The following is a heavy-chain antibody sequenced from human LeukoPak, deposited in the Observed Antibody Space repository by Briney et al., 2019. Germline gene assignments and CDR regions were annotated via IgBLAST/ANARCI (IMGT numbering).Heavy chain of an antibody. V-gene: IGHV1-18*01. CDR2: ISAYNGNT. D-gene: IGHD3-3*01. CDR3: ARDGYYDFWSGYYGGLDY. J-gene: IGHJ4*02. CDR1: GYTFTSYG. Sequence: ASVKVSCKAPGYTFTSYGISWVRQAPGQGLEWMGWISAYNGNTNYAQKLQGRVTMTTDTSTSTAYMELRSLRSDDTAVYYCARDGYYDFWSGYYGGLDYWGQGTLVTVSS.